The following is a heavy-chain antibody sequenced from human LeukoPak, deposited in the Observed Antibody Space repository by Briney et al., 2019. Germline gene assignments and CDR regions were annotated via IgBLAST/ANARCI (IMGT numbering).Heavy chain of an antibody. V-gene: IGHV4-34*01. CDR2: INHSGST. D-gene: IGHD5-12*01. Sequence: KASETLSLTCAVYGGSFSGYYWSWIRQPPGKGLEWIGEINHSGSTNYNPSPKSRVTISVDTSKNQFSLKLSSVTAADTAVYYCARGVDPPNPHLDVWGKGTTVTVSS. CDR3: ARGVDPPNPHLDV. J-gene: IGHJ6*04. CDR1: GGSFSGYY.